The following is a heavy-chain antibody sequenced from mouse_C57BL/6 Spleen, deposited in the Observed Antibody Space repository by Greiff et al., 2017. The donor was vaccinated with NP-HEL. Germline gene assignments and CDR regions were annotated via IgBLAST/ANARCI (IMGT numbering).Heavy chain of an antibody. CDR3: ARPNWDGWYFDV. D-gene: IGHD4-1*01. Sequence: EVKLMESVAELVRPGASVKLSCTASGFNIKNTYMHWVKQRPEQGLEWIGRIDPANGNTKYAPKFQGKATITADTSSNTAYLQLSSLTSEDTAIYYCARPNWDGWYFDVWGTGTTVTVSS. V-gene: IGHV14-3*01. CDR2: IDPANGNT. J-gene: IGHJ1*03. CDR1: GFNIKNTY.